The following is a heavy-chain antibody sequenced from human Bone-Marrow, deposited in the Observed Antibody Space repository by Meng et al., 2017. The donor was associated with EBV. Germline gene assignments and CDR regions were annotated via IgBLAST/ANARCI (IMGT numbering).Heavy chain of an antibody. CDR1: GGSISSGGYS. CDR2: IYHSGST. J-gene: IGHJ4*02. V-gene: IGHV4-30-2*01. CDR3: ARVVARSYFDY. Sequence: HLQLQESGSGLVKPSKTLSLTCAVSGGSISSGGYSWSWIRQPPGKGLEWIGYIYHSGSTYYNPSLKSRVTISVDRSKNQFSLKLSSVTAADTAVYYCARVVARSYFDYWGQGTLVTVSS.